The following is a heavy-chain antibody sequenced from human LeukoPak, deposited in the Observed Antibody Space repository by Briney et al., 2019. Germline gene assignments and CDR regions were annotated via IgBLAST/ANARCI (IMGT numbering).Heavy chain of an antibody. CDR2: IYYSGST. CDR1: GGSISSGGYY. J-gene: IGHJ2*01. CDR3: ARDRPGIAAAGIFDL. Sequence: PSQTLSLTCTVSGGSISSGGYYWSWIRQHAGKGLEWIGYIYYSGSTYYNPSLKSRVTISVDTSKNQFSLKLSSVTAADTAVYYCARDRPGIAAAGIFDLWGRGTLVTVSS. V-gene: IGHV4-31*03. D-gene: IGHD6-13*01.